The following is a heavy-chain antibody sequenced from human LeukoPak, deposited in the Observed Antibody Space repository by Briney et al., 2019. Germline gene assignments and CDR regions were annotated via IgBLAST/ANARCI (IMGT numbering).Heavy chain of an antibody. J-gene: IGHJ3*02. D-gene: IGHD3-22*01. CDR2: INPNSGGT. V-gene: IGHV1-2*02. CDR3: ARDSFPGRYYEGAFDI. CDR1: GYTFTGYY. Sequence: GASVKVSCKASGYTFTGYYMHWVRQAPGQGLEWMGWINPNSGGTNYAQKFQGRVTITRDTSISTACMELGRLRSDDTAIYYCARDSFPGRYYEGAFDIWGQGTMVTVSS.